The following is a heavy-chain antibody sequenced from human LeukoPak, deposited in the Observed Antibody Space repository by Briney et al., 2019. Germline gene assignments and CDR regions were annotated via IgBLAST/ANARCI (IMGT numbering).Heavy chain of an antibody. D-gene: IGHD3-10*01. V-gene: IGHV4-61*02. J-gene: IGHJ3*02. CDR2: IYTSGST. CDR3: ARGGYASGSYASRAFDI. Sequence: PSQTLSLTCTVSGGSISSGSYYWSWIRQPARKGLEWIGRIYTSGSTNYNPSLKSRVTISVDTSKNQFSLNLSSVTAADTAVYYCARGGYASGSYASRAFDIWGQGTMVTVSS. CDR1: GGSISSGSYY.